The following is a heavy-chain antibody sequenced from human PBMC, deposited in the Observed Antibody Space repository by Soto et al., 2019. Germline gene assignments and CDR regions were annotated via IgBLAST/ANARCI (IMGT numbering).Heavy chain of an antibody. D-gene: IGHD6-13*01. V-gene: IGHV3-23*01. J-gene: IGHJ4*02. CDR3: AKHHGGNSWYCLDS. Sequence: EVHLLESGGGLVQPGGTLRLSCAASRFTFSSYAMSWVRQAGGEGPEWVSFIPGSGGTTFYADSVKGRFTIARDNSKNTLYLHMNSLRAKDTAVYYCAKHHGGNSWYCLDSWGQGTLVTVSS. CDR2: IPGSGGTT. CDR1: RFTFSSYA.